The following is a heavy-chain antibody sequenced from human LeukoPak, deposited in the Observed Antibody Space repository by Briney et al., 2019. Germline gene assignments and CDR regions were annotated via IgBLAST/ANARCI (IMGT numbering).Heavy chain of an antibody. CDR2: INHSGST. D-gene: IGHD6-6*01. J-gene: IGHJ5*02. CDR1: GGSFSGYY. Sequence: MSSETLSLTCAVYGGSFSGYYWSWIRQPPGKGLEWIGEINHSGSTNYNPSLKSRVTMSVDTSKNQFSLKPSSVTAADTAVYYCARVYSSSGYNWFDPWGQGTQVTVSS. V-gene: IGHV4-34*01. CDR3: ARVYSSSGYNWFDP.